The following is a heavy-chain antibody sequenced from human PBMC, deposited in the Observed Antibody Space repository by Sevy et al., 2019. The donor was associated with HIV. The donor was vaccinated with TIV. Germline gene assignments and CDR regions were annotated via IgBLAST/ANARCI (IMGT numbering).Heavy chain of an antibody. Sequence: GGSLRLSCAASGLTFSSYGMHWVRQAPGKGLEWVAFICYDGSNKYYADSVKGRFTISRDNSKITLFLQMNSLRADDTAVYYCASKEWDGYNLPIDYWGQGTLVTVSS. D-gene: IGHD1-26*01. CDR1: GLTFSSYG. CDR2: ICYDGSNK. V-gene: IGHV3-33*01. CDR3: ASKEWDGYNLPIDY. J-gene: IGHJ4*02.